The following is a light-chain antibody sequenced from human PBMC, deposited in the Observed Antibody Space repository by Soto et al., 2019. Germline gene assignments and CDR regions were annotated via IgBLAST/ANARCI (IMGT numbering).Light chain of an antibody. CDR1: SSDVGGYNY. J-gene: IGLJ2*01. Sequence: QSVLTQPRSVSGSPGQSVTISCTGTSSDVGGYNYVSWYQQHPGKAPKLMIYDVTKRPSGVPDRFSGSKSGNTASLTISGLQAEDEADYYCCSYAGSYVVFGGGTKVTAL. CDR3: CSYAGSYVV. CDR2: DVT. V-gene: IGLV2-11*01.